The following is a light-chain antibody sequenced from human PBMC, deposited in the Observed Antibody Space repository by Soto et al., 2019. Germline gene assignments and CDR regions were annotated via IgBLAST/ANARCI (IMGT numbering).Light chain of an antibody. CDR3: SSYTSGSTRV. CDR1: SSDVGGYNY. CDR2: EVS. Sequence: QSALTQPASVSGSPGQSITISCTGTSSDVGGYNYVSWYQQHPGKAPKLIIYEVSDRPSGVSNRFSGSKSGNTASLTISGFQAEDEADYYCSSYTSGSTRVFGGGTKLTVL. V-gene: IGLV2-14*01. J-gene: IGLJ3*02.